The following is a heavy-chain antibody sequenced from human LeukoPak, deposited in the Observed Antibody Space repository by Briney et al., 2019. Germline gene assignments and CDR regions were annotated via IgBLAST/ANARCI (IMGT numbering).Heavy chain of an antibody. Sequence: ASVKVSCTASGYTFTSYGISWVRQAPGQGLEWMGWISAYNGNTNYAQKFQGRVTMTTDTSTSTAYMKLRSLRSDDTAMYYCARVDSGRYYGHDYWGQGTLVTVTS. CDR1: GYTFTSYG. D-gene: IGHD1-26*01. J-gene: IGHJ4*02. V-gene: IGHV1-18*01. CDR3: ARVDSGRYYGHDY. CDR2: ISAYNGNT.